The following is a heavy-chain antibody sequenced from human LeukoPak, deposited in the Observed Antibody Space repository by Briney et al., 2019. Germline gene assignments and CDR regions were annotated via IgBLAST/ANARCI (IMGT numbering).Heavy chain of an antibody. J-gene: IGHJ4*02. CDR1: GYTLTELS. V-gene: IGHV1-24*01. CDR2: FDPEDGEA. Sequence: GASVKVSCKVSGYTLTELSMHWVRQAPGKGLEWMGGFDPEDGEAIYAQKFQGRVTMTEATSTDTAYMELSSLRSEDSAVYYCATEGAATAFGFDYWGQGTLVTVSS. CDR3: ATEGAATAFGFDY. D-gene: IGHD2/OR15-2a*01.